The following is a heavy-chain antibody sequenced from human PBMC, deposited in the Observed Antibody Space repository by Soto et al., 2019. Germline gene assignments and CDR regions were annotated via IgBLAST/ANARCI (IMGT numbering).Heavy chain of an antibody. Sequence: QVQLVQSGAEVKKPGSSVKVSCKASGGTFSSYTISWVRQAPGQGLEWLGRIIPILGIANYAQKFQGRVTITADKSTSTAYMELSSRRSEDTAVYYCAIRFYSNFNNWFYPWGQGTLVTVSS. D-gene: IGHD4-4*01. CDR3: AIRFYSNFNNWFYP. CDR1: GGTFSSYT. V-gene: IGHV1-69*02. J-gene: IGHJ5*02. CDR2: IIPILGIA.